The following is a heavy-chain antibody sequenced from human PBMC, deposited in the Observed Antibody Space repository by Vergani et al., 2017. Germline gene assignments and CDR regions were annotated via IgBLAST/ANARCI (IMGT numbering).Heavy chain of an antibody. CDR2: IRYDGSNK. Sequence: VQLVESGGGLVQPGRSLRLSCAASGFTFSSYGMHWVRQAPGKGLEWVAFIRYDGSNKYYADSVKGRFTISRDNSKNTLYLQMNSLRAEDTAVYYCARDVGIFGGYHMDVWGKGTTVTVSS. D-gene: IGHD3-10*01. CDR3: ARDVGIFGGYHMDV. CDR1: GFTFSSYG. J-gene: IGHJ6*03. V-gene: IGHV3-30*02.